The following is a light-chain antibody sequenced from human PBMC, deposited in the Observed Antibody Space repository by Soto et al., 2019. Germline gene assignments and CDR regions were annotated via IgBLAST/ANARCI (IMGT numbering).Light chain of an antibody. CDR2: NNN. CDR3: AAWDDSLDGVV. J-gene: IGLJ2*01. V-gene: IGLV1-44*01. CDR1: SSNIGSNT. Sequence: QSVLTQPPSASGTPGQRVTISCSGSSSNIGSNTLSWYQQLPGTAPKLLIYNNNQRPSGVPDRFSGSKSGTSAFLAISGLQSEDEVDYYCAAWDDSLDGVVFGGGTKVTVL.